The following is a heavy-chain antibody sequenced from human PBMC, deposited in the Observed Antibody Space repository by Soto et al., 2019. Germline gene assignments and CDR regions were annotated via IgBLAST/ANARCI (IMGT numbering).Heavy chain of an antibody. V-gene: IGHV4-61*01. CDR3: ARSITMVRGVITYYYYYGMDV. CDR2: IYYSGST. J-gene: IGHJ6*02. Sequence: QVQLQESGPGLVKPSETLSLTCTVSGGSVSSGSYYWSWIRQPPGKGLEWIGYIYYSGSTNYNPSLKSRVTISVATSKNQFSLKLSSVTAADTAVYYCARSITMVRGVITYYYYYGMDVWGQGTTVTVSS. CDR1: GGSVSSGSYY. D-gene: IGHD3-10*01.